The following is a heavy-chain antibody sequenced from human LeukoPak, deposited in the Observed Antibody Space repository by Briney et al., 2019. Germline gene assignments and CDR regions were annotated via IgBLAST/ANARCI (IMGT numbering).Heavy chain of an antibody. Sequence: GGSLRLSCAASGFTFSSYAMNWIRQAPGKGLEWVSYISSSGSTIYYADSVKGRFTISRDNAKNSLYLQMNSLRAEDTAVYYCAREYYYDSSGFSWGQGTLVTVSS. CDR2: ISSSGSTI. CDR1: GFTFSSYA. CDR3: AREYYYDSSGFS. V-gene: IGHV3-48*03. J-gene: IGHJ5*02. D-gene: IGHD3-22*01.